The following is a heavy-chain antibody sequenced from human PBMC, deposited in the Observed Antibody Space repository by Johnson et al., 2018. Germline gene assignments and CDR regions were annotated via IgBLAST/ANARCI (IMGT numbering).Heavy chain of an antibody. D-gene: IGHD2-15*01. CDR3: VRDRLGDNSGGRWYNWYFDL. CDR2: IWYDGSRQ. CDR1: GFTFSRHG. Sequence: VQLVESGGGVVQPGRSLRLSCTTSGFTFSRHGMHWVRQAAGKGLEWVADIWYDGSRQYYADSVKGRFTTSRDNSKSTLYLQMNSLRVDDTAVYYCVRDRLGDNSGGRWYNWYFDLWVRGTLVSVSS. V-gene: IGHV3-33*01. J-gene: IGHJ2*01.